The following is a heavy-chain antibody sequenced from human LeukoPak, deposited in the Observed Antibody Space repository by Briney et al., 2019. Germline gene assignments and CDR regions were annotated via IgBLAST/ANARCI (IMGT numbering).Heavy chain of an antibody. CDR2: IDGSGGSI. J-gene: IGHJ4*02. Sequence: GGSLRLSCAASGFTFSSYPMIWLRQAPVRGLEWVSTIDGSGGSIYYADSVKGRFTVSRDNSKSMLYVQMNSLRAEDTAVYYCARRDSSGYFDYWGQGVLVTVSS. V-gene: IGHV3-23*01. D-gene: IGHD7-27*01. CDR1: GFTFSSYP. CDR3: ARRDSSGYFDY.